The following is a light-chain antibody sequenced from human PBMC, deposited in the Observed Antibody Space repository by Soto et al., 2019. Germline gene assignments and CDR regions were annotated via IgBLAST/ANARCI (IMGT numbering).Light chain of an antibody. J-gene: IGKJ3*01. V-gene: IGKV1-5*03. CDR1: QSIDVW. Sequence: DIQMTQSPSTLSASVGDRVNITCRASQSIDVWLAWYQMKPGKAPKLLVSRASDLQTGVPSRFSGSGSGTEFTLTISSLQTDDLATYYCQQYNSYFFTFGPGTKVDVK. CDR3: QQYNSYFFT. CDR2: RAS.